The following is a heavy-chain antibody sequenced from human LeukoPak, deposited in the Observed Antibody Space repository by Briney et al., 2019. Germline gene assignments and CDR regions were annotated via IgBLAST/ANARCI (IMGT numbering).Heavy chain of an antibody. J-gene: IGHJ4*02. CDR3: ARDWNGDYWGRTYYFDY. D-gene: IGHD4-17*01. CDR1: GYTFTSYG. CDR2: ISAYNGNT. V-gene: IGHV1-18*01. Sequence: ASVKVSCKASGYTFTSYGISWVRQAPRQGLEWMGWISAYNGNTNYAQKLQGRVTMTTDTSTSTAYMELRSLRSDDTAVYYCARDWNGDYWGRTYYFDYWGQGTLVTVSS.